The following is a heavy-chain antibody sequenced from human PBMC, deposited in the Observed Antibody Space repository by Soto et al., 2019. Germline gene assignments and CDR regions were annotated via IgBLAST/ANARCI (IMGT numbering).Heavy chain of an antibody. D-gene: IGHD4-17*01. Sequence: SETLSLTWTVSGGSISSGSYYWSWIRQPPGKGLEWIGYISYSGSTNYNPSLKSRVTISVDTSKNQFSLKLSSVTAADTAVYYCAREPTTVTNYYYYALDVWGQGTTVTVSS. CDR2: ISYSGST. CDR1: GGSISSGSYY. CDR3: AREPTTVTNYYYYALDV. V-gene: IGHV4-61*01. J-gene: IGHJ6*02.